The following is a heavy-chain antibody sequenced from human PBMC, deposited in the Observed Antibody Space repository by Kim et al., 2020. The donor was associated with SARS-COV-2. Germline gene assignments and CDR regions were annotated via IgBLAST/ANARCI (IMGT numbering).Heavy chain of an antibody. V-gene: IGHV3-66*01. J-gene: IGHJ4*01. CDR2: T. Sequence: TNYADSVKGRFTIARDNSKNMLYLQMSSRRAEDTAVYYCARERSGYYFDYWGQGTLVTVPS. D-gene: IGHD3-10*01. CDR3: ARERSGYYFDY.